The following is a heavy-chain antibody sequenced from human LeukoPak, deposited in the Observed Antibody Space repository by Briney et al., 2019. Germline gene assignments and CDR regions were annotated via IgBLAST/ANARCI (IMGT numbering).Heavy chain of an antibody. D-gene: IGHD3-10*02. CDR2: ISSSGSTI. Sequence: PGGSLRLFCAASGFTFSSYEMNWVRQALGKGLEMLSYISSSGSTIYYADSVKGRFTISRDNAKNSLYLQMNSLRAEDTAVYYCAELGITMIGGVWGKGTTVTISS. V-gene: IGHV3-48*03. CDR3: AELGITMIGGV. CDR1: GFTFSSYE. J-gene: IGHJ6*04.